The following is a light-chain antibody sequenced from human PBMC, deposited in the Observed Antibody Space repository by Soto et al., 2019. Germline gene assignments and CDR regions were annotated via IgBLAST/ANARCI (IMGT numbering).Light chain of an antibody. CDR2: GAS. J-gene: IGKJ4*01. V-gene: IGKV3-15*01. CDR1: QSVSSN. CDR3: QQYNSWSPLT. Sequence: EIVMTQSPGTLSVSPGERATLSCRASQSVSSNLAWYQQKPGQAPRLLISGASTRATGIPARFSGSGSDTEFTPTISSLQSEDVAVYYCQQYNSWSPLTFGGGTKVEIK.